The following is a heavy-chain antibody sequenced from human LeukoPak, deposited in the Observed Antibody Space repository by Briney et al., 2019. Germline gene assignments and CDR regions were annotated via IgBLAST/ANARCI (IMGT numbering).Heavy chain of an antibody. CDR2: IYHSGSA. V-gene: IGHV4-38-2*01. CDR3: AKGSRNNWFDP. CDR1: GYSISSGYQ. J-gene: IGHJ5*02. Sequence: SETLSLTCGVSGYSISSGYQWAWIRQSPGKGLEWIGSIYHSGSAHYNPSLKSRVTISVETSKNQFSLNMYSVTAADTAVYYCAKGSRNNWFDPWGQGTLVTVSS.